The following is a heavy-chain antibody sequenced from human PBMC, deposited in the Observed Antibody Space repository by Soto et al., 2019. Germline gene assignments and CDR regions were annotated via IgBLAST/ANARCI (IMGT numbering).Heavy chain of an antibody. J-gene: IGHJ4*02. Sequence: GGSLRLSCAASGFTFSSYSMNWVRQAPGKGLEWVSSISGSSGYIYYADSVKGRFTISRDNSKNTLYLQMNSLRAEDTAVYYCARSRENWNQRSLDYWGQGTLVTVSS. D-gene: IGHD1-1*01. CDR3: ARSRENWNQRSLDY. CDR1: GFTFSSYS. V-gene: IGHV3-21*01. CDR2: ISGSSGYI.